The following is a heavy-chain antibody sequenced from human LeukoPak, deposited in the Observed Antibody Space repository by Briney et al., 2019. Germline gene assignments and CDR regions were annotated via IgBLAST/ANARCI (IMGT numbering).Heavy chain of an antibody. CDR1: GYSFTAYY. D-gene: IGHD3-22*01. Sequence: ASVKVSCKASGYSFTAYYMHWVRQAPGQGLEWMGWINPNSGGTNYAQKFQGRVTMTRDTSISTAYMELTRLRSDDTAVYYCARPYQDYYDSSGPGSAFDIWGQGTMVTVSS. CDR2: INPNSGGT. CDR3: ARPYQDYYDSSGPGSAFDI. V-gene: IGHV1-2*02. J-gene: IGHJ3*02.